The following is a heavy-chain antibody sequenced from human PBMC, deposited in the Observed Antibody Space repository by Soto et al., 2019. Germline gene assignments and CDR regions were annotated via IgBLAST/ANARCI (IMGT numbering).Heavy chain of an antibody. CDR1: GGSISSSGYY. CDR2: IFYSGST. CDR3: ARHYGSVDP. D-gene: IGHD3-10*01. J-gene: IGHJ5*02. V-gene: IGHV4-39*01. Sequence: PSETLSLTCTVSGGSISSSGYYWGWIRQPPGKGLEWIGSIFYSGSTYYNPSLKSRVTISVDMSKNQFSLKLSSVTAADTAVYYCARHYGSVDPWGQGTQVTVSS.